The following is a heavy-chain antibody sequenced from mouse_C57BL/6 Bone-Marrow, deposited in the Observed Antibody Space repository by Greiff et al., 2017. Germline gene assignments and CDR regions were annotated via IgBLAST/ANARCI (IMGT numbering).Heavy chain of an antibody. V-gene: IGHV6-3*01. J-gene: IGHJ1*03. D-gene: IGHD1-1*01. CDR2: IRLKSDNYAT. CDR1: GFTFSNYW. Sequence: EVKLVESGGGLVQPGGSMKLSCVASGFTFSNYWMNWVRQSPEQGLEWVAQIRLKSDNYATHYAESVKGRFTISSDDSKSSVYLQMNNLRAEDTGIYYCTGGYGSSSYWYFDVWGTGTTVTVSS. CDR3: TGGYGSSSYWYFDV.